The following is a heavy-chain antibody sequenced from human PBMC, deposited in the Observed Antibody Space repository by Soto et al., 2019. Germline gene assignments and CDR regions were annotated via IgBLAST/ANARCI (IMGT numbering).Heavy chain of an antibody. CDR3: TRVVVVVPAATLVDY. Sequence: PGGSLRLSCTASGFTFGDYAMSWFRQAPGKGLEWVGFIRSKAYGGTTEYAASVKGRFTISRDDSKSIAYLQMNSLKTEDTAVYYCTRVVVVVPAATLVDYWGQGTLVTVSS. CDR1: GFTFGDYA. V-gene: IGHV3-49*03. CDR2: IRSKAYGGTT. D-gene: IGHD2-2*01. J-gene: IGHJ4*02.